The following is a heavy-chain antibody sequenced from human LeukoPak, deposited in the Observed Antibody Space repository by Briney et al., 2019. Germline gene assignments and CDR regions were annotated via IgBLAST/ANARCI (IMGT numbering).Heavy chain of an antibody. Sequence: GRSLRLSCAASGFTFSSYGMHWVRQAPGKGLEWVAVIWYDGSNKYYADSVKGRFTISRDNSKNTVYLQMNSLRAEDTAVYYCAKVGDGYNNFDYWGQGTLVTVSS. CDR1: GFTFSSYG. J-gene: IGHJ4*02. CDR3: AKVGDGYNNFDY. D-gene: IGHD5-24*01. V-gene: IGHV3-33*06. CDR2: IWYDGSNK.